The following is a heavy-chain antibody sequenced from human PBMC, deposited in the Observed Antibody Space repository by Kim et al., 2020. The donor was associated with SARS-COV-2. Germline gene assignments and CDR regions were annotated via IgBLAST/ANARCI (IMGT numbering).Heavy chain of an antibody. CDR2: IYYSGST. CDR1: GGSISSYY. Sequence: SETLSLSCTVSGGSISSYYWSWIRQPPGKGLEWIGYIYYSGSTNYNPSLKSRVTISVDTSKNQFSLKLSSVTAADTAVYYCAGTYYDFWSGYLGDDYWGQGTLVTVSS. J-gene: IGHJ4*02. D-gene: IGHD3-3*01. V-gene: IGHV4-59*01. CDR3: AGTYYDFWSGYLGDDY.